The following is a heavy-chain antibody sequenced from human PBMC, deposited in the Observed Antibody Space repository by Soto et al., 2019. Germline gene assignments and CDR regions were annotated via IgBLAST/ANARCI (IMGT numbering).Heavy chain of an antibody. CDR3: ARQLRFDWLLFDY. J-gene: IGHJ4*02. Sequence: PSETLSLTCTVSGGSISSYYWSWIRQPPGKGLEWIGYIYYSGSTNYNPSLKSRVTISVDTSKNQFSLKLSSVTAADTAVYYCARQLRFDWLLFDYWGQGTLVTVSS. CDR1: GGSISSYY. D-gene: IGHD3-9*01. CDR2: IYYSGST. V-gene: IGHV4-59*08.